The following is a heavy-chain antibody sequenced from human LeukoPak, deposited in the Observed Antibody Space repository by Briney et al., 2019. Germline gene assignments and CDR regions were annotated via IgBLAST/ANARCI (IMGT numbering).Heavy chain of an antibody. CDR1: GFTVSSDL. Sequence: GGSLRLSCAVSGFTVSSDLMNWVRQAPGMGLEWVSSMNSGGDTYYADSVKGRFIISGDKSRNTLYLQMNSLRVDDTAVYYCARGGSMVRGVLWGQGTLVTVSS. CDR3: ARGGSMVRGVL. CDR2: MNSGGDT. V-gene: IGHV3-53*01. J-gene: IGHJ1*01. D-gene: IGHD3-10*01.